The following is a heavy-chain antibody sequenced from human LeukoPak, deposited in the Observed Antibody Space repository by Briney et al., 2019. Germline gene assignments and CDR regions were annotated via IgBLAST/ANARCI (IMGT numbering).Heavy chain of an antibody. CDR1: GFTFNNYW. Sequence: PGGSLRLSCAASGFTFNNYWMSWVRQAPGKGLEWVANIKQDGGEKYYVDSVKGRFTISRDNAKNSLYLQMSSLRAEDTAVYHCAKDLYCSTTSCPLDHSIYGLDVWGQGTTVTVSS. CDR2: IKQDGGEK. J-gene: IGHJ6*02. D-gene: IGHD2-2*01. V-gene: IGHV3-7*03. CDR3: AKDLYCSTTSCPLDHSIYGLDV.